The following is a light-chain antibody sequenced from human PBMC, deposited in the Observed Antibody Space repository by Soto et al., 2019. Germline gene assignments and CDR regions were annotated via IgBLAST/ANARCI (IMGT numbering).Light chain of an antibody. Sequence: QSALTQPASVSGSPGQSIAFSRTGTSSDVGSYNLVSWYQHHPGKAPKLIISEVSKRPSGVSDRFSGSKSGNTASLTISGLQAEDEADYYCCSYAGSSTWVFGGGTKLTVL. J-gene: IGLJ3*02. CDR2: EVS. CDR3: CSYAGSSTWV. V-gene: IGLV2-23*02. CDR1: SSDVGSYNL.